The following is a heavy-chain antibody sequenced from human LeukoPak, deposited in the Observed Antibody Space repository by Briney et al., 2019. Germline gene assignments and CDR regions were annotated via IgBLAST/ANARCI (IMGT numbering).Heavy chain of an antibody. Sequence: ASVKVSCTASGYTFTSYYMHWVRQAPGQGLEWMGIINPSGGSTSYAQKFQGRVTMTRDTSTSTVCMELSSLRSEDTAVYYCARAYDYVWGSYRPFDYWGQGTLVTVSS. CDR1: GYTFTSYY. CDR3: ARAYDYVWGSYRPFDY. V-gene: IGHV1-46*01. CDR2: INPSGGST. J-gene: IGHJ4*02. D-gene: IGHD3-16*02.